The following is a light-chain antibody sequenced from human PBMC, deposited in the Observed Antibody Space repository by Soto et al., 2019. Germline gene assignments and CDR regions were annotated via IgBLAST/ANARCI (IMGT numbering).Light chain of an antibody. CDR2: GAS. V-gene: IGKV3-20*01. CDR1: QSVSSSY. Sequence: EIVLTQSPGTLSLSPGERATLSCRASQSVSSSYLAWYQQKPGQTPRLLIYGASSRATGIPDRFSGSGSGTDSTLTISRLEPEDFAVYYCQQYGSSPLTFVGGTKVEIK. J-gene: IGKJ4*01. CDR3: QQYGSSPLT.